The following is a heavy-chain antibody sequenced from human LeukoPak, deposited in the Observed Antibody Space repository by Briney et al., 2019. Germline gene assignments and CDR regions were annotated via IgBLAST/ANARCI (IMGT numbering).Heavy chain of an antibody. Sequence: SGGSLRLSCAASGFTFTSYWINWVRQAPGKGLEWVAVISYDGSNKYYADSVKGRFTISRDNSKNTLYLQMNSLRAEDTAVYYCARDETTVTYFDYWGQGTLVTVSS. V-gene: IGHV3-30*03. CDR2: ISYDGSNK. CDR3: ARDETTVTYFDY. CDR1: GFTFTSYW. J-gene: IGHJ4*02. D-gene: IGHD4-17*01.